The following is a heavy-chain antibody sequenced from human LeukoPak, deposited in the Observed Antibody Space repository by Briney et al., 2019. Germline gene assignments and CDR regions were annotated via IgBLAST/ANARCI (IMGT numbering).Heavy chain of an antibody. V-gene: IGHV3-7*01. CDR3: ARVITYYYDSRPYYFDY. D-gene: IGHD3-22*01. Sequence: GGSLRLSCAASGFTFSSFWMTWVRQAPGKGLEWVANIKQDGSEKYYVDSVKGRITISRDNAKNSLYLQMNSLRAEDTAVHYCARVITYYYDSRPYYFDYWGQGTLVTVSS. CDR2: IKQDGSEK. J-gene: IGHJ4*02. CDR1: GFTFSSFW.